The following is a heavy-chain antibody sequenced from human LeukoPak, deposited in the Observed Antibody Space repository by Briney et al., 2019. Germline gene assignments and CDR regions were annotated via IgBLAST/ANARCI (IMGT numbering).Heavy chain of an antibody. CDR3: ARGIRSYYDSSGIYYFDY. V-gene: IGHV4-34*01. Sequence: LETLSLTCAVYGGSFSGYYWSWIRQPPGKGLEWIGEINHSGSTNYNPSLKSRVTISVDTSKNQFSLKLSSVTAADTAVYYCARGIRSYYDSSGIYYFDYWGQGTLVTVSS. J-gene: IGHJ4*02. D-gene: IGHD3-22*01. CDR2: INHSGST. CDR1: GGSFSGYY.